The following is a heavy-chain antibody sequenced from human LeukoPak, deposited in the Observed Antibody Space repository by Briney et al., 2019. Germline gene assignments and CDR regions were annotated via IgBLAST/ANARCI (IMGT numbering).Heavy chain of an antibody. CDR2: ISFSGSTI. D-gene: IGHD2-2*01. V-gene: IGHV3-48*03. J-gene: IGHJ4*02. Sequence: PGGSLRLSCAASGFTFSSYEMNWVRQAPGKGLEWVSYISFSGSTIYYADSVKGRFTISRDNAKNSLYLQMNSLRAEDTAVYYCARGGVPAAFDYWGQGTLVIVSS. CDR3: ARGGVPAAFDY. CDR1: GFTFSSYE.